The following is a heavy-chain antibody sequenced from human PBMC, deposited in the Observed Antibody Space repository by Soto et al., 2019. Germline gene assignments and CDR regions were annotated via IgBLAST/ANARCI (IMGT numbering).Heavy chain of an antibody. D-gene: IGHD3-10*01. CDR3: ARDILSGGAYPDS. Sequence: LRLSCAASGFTFSTYTMNWVRQAPGKGLEWISSISSGSSYIYYAGSVKGRFTISRDNAKNSLFLQMNSLRADDTAVYYCARDILSGGAYPDSWGQGTKVTVSS. J-gene: IGHJ5*01. CDR2: ISSGSSYI. V-gene: IGHV3-21*01. CDR1: GFTFSTYT.